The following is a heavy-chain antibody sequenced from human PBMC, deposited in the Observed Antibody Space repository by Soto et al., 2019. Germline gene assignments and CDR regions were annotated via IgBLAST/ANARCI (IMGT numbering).Heavy chain of an antibody. V-gene: IGHV1-69*13. D-gene: IGHD3-3*01. CDR3: ARDYRITIFGVVPPYYYYYGMDV. CDR2: IIPIFGTA. J-gene: IGHJ6*02. CDR1: GGTFSSYA. Sequence: SVKVSCKASGGTFSSYAISWVRQAPGQGLEWMGGIIPIFGTANYAQKFQGRVTITADESTSTAYMELSSLRSEDTAVYYCARDYRITIFGVVPPYYYYYGMDVWGQGTTVTVSS.